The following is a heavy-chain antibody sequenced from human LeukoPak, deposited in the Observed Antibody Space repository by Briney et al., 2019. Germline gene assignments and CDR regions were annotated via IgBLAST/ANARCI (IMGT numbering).Heavy chain of an antibody. Sequence: PGGSLRLSCAASGFTFSSYAMSWVRQAPGKGLEWVAVISYDGSNKYYADSVKGRFTISRDNSKNTLYLQMNSLRAEDTAVYYCARANLKKYSSSWYGDYWGQGTLVTVSS. V-gene: IGHV3-30-3*01. CDR3: ARANLKKYSSSWYGDY. J-gene: IGHJ4*02. CDR1: GFTFSSYA. D-gene: IGHD6-13*01. CDR2: ISYDGSNK.